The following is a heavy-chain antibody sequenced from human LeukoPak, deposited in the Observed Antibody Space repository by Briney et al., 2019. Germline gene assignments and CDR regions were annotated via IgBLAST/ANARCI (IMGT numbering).Heavy chain of an antibody. D-gene: IGHD6-6*01. CDR3: ARIDSSSWYYFDY. J-gene: IGHJ4*02. V-gene: IGHV5-51*01. Sequence: KVSCKASGYTFTSYAMHWVRQMPGKGLEWMGIIYPGDSDTRYSPSFQGQVTISADKSISTAYLQWSSLKASDTAMYYCARIDSSSWYYFDYWGQGTLVTVSS. CDR1: GYTFTSYA. CDR2: IYPGDSDT.